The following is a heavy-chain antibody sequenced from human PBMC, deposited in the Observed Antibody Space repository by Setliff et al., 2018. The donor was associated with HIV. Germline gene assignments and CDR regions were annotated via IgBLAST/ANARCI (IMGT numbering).Heavy chain of an antibody. J-gene: IGHJ6*03. CDR2: AYYIGST. D-gene: IGHD2-21*01. V-gene: IGHV4-39*01. CDR1: GGSINNSDCN. Sequence: TLSLTCTLSGGSINNSDCNWAWIRQSPGKGLEWIASAYYIGSTYYSSLKSRAAISVDTSKNRFSLRLSSVTAADTAIYYCARQVWLSDNHYYYYMDVWGRGTTVTVSS. CDR3: ARQVWLSDNHYYYYMDV.